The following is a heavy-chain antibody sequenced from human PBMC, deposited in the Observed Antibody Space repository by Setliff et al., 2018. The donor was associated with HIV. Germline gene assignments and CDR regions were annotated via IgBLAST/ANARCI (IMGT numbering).Heavy chain of an antibody. V-gene: IGHV3-15*01. CDR3: TTARLQLWSEYFQH. J-gene: IGHJ1*01. CDR1: GFTFTNAW. Sequence: SLRLSCAASGFTFTNAWMSWVRQAPGKGLEWVGRIKSKTDGGTTDFAAPVKGRFTISRDDSKNTLYLQMNSLKTEDTAIYYCTTARLQLWSEYFQHWGQGNQVTVSS. D-gene: IGHD5-18*01. CDR2: IKSKTDGGTT.